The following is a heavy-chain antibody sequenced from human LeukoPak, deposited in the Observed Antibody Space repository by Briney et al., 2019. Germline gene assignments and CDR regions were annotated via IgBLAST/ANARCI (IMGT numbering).Heavy chain of an antibody. D-gene: IGHD1-26*01. J-gene: IGHJ6*03. Sequence: WGSLRLSCPASKITFYNYSMNWVRQAPGEGVGWVSSISGSGDNMDYADSVKGRFTISRDNSENTLYLQMNSLRGEDTAVYYCARDGYSGSYYRLYYFFMDVWGKGTTVTVSS. CDR1: KITFYNYS. CDR2: ISGSGDNM. CDR3: ARDGYSGSYYRLYYFFMDV. V-gene: IGHV3-23*01.